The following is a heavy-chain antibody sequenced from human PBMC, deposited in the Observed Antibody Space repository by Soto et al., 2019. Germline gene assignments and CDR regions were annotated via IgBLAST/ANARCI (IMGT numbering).Heavy chain of an antibody. CDR1: GGSISSGGYY. Sequence: QVQLQESGPGLVKPSQTLSLTCTVSGGSISSGGYYWSWIRQPPGKGLEWIGYIYYSGSTYYNPSLKSRVTRAVDTSKNQFSLKLSSVTAADTAVYYCARGGRRSPGMDVWGQGTTVTVSS. V-gene: IGHV4-31*03. CDR2: IYYSGST. J-gene: IGHJ6*02. CDR3: ARGGRRSPGMDV.